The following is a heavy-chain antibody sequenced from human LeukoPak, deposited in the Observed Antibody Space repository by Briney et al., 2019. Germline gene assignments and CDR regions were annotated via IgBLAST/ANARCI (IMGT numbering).Heavy chain of an antibody. V-gene: IGHV4-4*09. CDR2: IYISGDT. CDR1: GGSISSSY. J-gene: IGHJ4*02. Sequence: SETLSLTCTVSGGSISSSYWSWIRQAPGKGLECIGYIYISGDTNSNPSPKSRGTLSLDTSKNQFSLRLTSVTAADTAVYYCARGARIFDSWGPGTLVTVSS. CDR3: ARGARIFDS. D-gene: IGHD2/OR15-2a*01.